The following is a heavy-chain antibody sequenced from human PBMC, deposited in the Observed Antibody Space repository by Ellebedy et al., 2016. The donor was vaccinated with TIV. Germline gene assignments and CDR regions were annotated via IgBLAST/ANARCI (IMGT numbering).Heavy chain of an antibody. CDR1: GGTFISYA. CDR2: IIPIFGTA. D-gene: IGHD5-18*01. CDR3: ARGAVYRYGHGLDY. Sequence: AASVKVSCKASGGTFISYAISWVRQAPGQGLEWLGGIIPIFGTANYAQKFQGRVTITADESTSTAYMELSSLRSEDTAVYYCARGAVYRYGHGLDYWGQGTLVTVSS. V-gene: IGHV1-69*13. J-gene: IGHJ4*02.